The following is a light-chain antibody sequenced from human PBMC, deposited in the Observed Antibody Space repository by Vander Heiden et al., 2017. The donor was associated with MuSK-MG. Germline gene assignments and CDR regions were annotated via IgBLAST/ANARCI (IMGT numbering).Light chain of an antibody. J-gene: IGKJ5*01. CDR3: QQRSNWPPIT. CDR1: QSVSSY. V-gene: IGKV3-11*01. Sequence: IVLTKSPAPLSLSPGERATLSCRASQSVSSYLAWYQQKPGQAPRLLIYDASNRATGIPARFSGSGSVTDFTLTISSLEPEDFAVYYCQQRSNWPPITFGQGTRLEIK. CDR2: DAS.